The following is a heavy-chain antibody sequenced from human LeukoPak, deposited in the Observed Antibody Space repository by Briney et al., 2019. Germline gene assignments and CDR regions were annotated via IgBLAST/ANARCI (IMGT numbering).Heavy chain of an antibody. D-gene: IGHD2-15*01. CDR2: IIPIFGTA. CDR1: GGTFSSYA. CDR3: ARDSFPYCSGGSCWNY. V-gene: IGHV1-69*13. J-gene: IGHJ4*02. Sequence: GASVKVSRKASGGTFSSYAISWVRQAPGQGLEWMGGIIPIFGTANYAQKFQGRVTITADESTSTAYMELSSLRSEDTAVYYCARDSFPYCSGGSCWNYWGQGTLVTVSS.